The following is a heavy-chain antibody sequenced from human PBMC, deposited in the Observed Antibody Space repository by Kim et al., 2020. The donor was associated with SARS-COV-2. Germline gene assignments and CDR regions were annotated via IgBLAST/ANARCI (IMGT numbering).Heavy chain of an antibody. V-gene: IGHV3-23*01. D-gene: IGHD6-13*01. CDR1: GFTFSSYA. Sequence: GGSLRLSCAASGFTFSSYAMSWVRQAPGKGLEWVSAISGSGGSTYYADSVKGRFTISRDNSKNTLYLQMNSLRAEDTAVYYCAKPWGHSSSWPWMDVWGQGTTVTVSS. CDR3: AKPWGHSSSWPWMDV. CDR2: ISGSGGST. J-gene: IGHJ6*02.